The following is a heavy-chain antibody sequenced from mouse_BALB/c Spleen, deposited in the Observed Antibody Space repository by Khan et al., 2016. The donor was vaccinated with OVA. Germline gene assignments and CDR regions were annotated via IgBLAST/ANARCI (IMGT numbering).Heavy chain of an antibody. CDR2: IAPGSGSA. CDR3: ARSNYYGRSLYAMDY. CDR1: GYTFTSFW. Sequence: DLVKPGASVKLSCKASGYTFTSFWINWIKQRPGQGLEWIGHIAPGSGSAYYNEMFKGKATLTVDTSSSTAYIQLSSLSSEDSAVYFSARSNYYGRSLYAMDYWGQGTSVTVSS. V-gene: IGHV1S41*01. D-gene: IGHD1-1*01. J-gene: IGHJ4*01.